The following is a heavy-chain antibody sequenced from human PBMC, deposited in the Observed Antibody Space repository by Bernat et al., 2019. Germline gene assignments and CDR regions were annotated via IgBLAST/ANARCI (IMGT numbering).Heavy chain of an antibody. V-gene: IGHV3-23*01. CDR2: ISGSGGST. J-gene: IGHJ4*02. CDR1: GFTFSSYA. CDR3: AKDKEYYYDSSGLDY. D-gene: IGHD3-22*01. Sequence: EVQLLESGGGLVQPGGSLKLSCAASGFTFSSYAMSWVRQAPGKGLEWVSAISGSGGSTYYADSVKGRFTISRDNSKNTLYLQMNSLRAEDTAVYYCAKDKEYYYDSSGLDYWGQGTLVTVSS.